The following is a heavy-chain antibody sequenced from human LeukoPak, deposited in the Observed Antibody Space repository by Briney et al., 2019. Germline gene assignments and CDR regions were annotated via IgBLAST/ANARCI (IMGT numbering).Heavy chain of an antibody. CDR1: GFTFSSYS. J-gene: IGHJ6*03. V-gene: IGHV3-7*01. Sequence: GGSLRLSCAASGFTFSSYSMNWVRQAPGKGLEWVANIKQDGSEKYYVDSVKGRFTISRDNAKNSLDLQMNSLRAEDTAVYYCASTYSSNNYYYYYVDVWGKGTTVTVSS. CDR2: IKQDGSEK. D-gene: IGHD6-13*01. CDR3: ASTYSSNNYYYYYVDV.